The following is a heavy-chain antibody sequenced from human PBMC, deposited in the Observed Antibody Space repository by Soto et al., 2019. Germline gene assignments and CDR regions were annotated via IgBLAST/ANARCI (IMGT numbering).Heavy chain of an antibody. D-gene: IGHD3-22*01. Sequence: GGSLRLSCAASGFTFSSYAMSWVRQAPGKGLEWVSAISGSGGSTYYADSVKGRFTISRDNSKNTLYLQMNSLRAEDTAVYYCAKDYYDSSGYNDAFDIWGQGTMVTVSS. CDR2: ISGSGGST. V-gene: IGHV3-23*01. CDR1: GFTFSSYA. CDR3: AKDYYDSSGYNDAFDI. J-gene: IGHJ3*02.